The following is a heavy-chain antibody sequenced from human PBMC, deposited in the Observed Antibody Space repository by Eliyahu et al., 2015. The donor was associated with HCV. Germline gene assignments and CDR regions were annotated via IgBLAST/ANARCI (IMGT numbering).Heavy chain of an antibody. CDR3: ASPARYNWNPRDYYYYGMDV. Sequence: QVQLVQSGAEVKKPGASVKVSCKAXGYTXTXXYXHWVRQAXGQGLEWMGIINPXGGSTSYAQKFQGRVTMTRDTSTSTVYMELSSLRSEDTAVYYCASPARYNWNPRDYYYYGMDVWGQGTTVTVSS. CDR1: GYTXTXXY. J-gene: IGHJ6*02. V-gene: IGHV1-46*03. D-gene: IGHD1-20*01. CDR2: INPXGGST.